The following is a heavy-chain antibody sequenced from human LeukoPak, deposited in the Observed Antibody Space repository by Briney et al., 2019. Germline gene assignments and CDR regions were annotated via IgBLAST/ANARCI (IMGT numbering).Heavy chain of an antibody. Sequence: TSETLSLTCTVSGGSISSYYWSWIRQPPGKGLEWIGYIYYSGSTNYNPSLKSRVAISVDTSKNQFSLKLSSVTAADTAVYYSARDPGQQLPFGYFDYWGQGTLVTVSS. CDR2: IYYSGST. CDR1: GGSISSYY. D-gene: IGHD6-13*01. J-gene: IGHJ4*02. CDR3: ARDPGQQLPFGYFDY. V-gene: IGHV4-59*01.